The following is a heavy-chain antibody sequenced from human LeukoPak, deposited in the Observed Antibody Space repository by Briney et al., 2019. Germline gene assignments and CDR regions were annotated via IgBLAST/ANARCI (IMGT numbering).Heavy chain of an antibody. V-gene: IGHV3-21*01. Sequence: PGGSLRLSCAASGFTFSSYSMNWVRQAPGKGLEWVSSISSSSSYIYYADSVKGRFTISRDNAKNSLYLQMNSLRAEDTAVYYCARDFRDGDYQPTPLQHWGQGTLVTVSS. CDR3: ARDFRDGDYQPTPLQH. CDR2: ISSSSSYI. CDR1: GFTFSSYS. D-gene: IGHD4-17*01. J-gene: IGHJ1*01.